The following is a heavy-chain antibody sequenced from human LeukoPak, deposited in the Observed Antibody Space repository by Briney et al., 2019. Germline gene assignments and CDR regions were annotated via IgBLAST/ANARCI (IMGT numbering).Heavy chain of an antibody. Sequence: EASVKVSCKASGYTFTSYGISWVRQAPGQGLEWMGGIIPIFGTANYAQKFQGRVTITADKSTSTAYMELSSLRSEDTAVYYCARAPTYSSPYHYYYYYYMDVWGKGTTVTVSS. CDR3: ARAPTYSSPYHYYYYYYMDV. CDR1: GYTFTSYG. D-gene: IGHD6-13*01. J-gene: IGHJ6*03. CDR2: IIPIFGTA. V-gene: IGHV1-69*06.